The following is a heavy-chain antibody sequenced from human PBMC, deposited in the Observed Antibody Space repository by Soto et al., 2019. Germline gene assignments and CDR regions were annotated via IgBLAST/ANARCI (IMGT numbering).Heavy chain of an antibody. V-gene: IGHV3-23*01. J-gene: IGHJ6*03. CDR2: ISGSGGST. Sequence: GGSLRLSCAASGFTFSSYAMSWVRQATGKGLEWVSAISGSGGSTYYADSVKGRFTISRDNSKNTLYLQMNSMRAEDTAVYYCANPPGTGYYYYYMDVWGKGTTVTVSS. CDR3: ANPPGTGYYYYYMDV. D-gene: IGHD1-1*01. CDR1: GFTFSSYA.